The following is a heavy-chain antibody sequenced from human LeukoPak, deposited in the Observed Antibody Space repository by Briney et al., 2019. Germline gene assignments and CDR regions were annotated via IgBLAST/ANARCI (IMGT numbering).Heavy chain of an antibody. D-gene: IGHD3-22*01. Sequence: SETLSLTCTVSGGSISSITYYWGWIRQPPGKGLEWVGHMYYRGNTFYNPSLKSRVTISVDTSKNQFSLKLRSVTAADTAVYYCARRSPIYKYENGGFYFWGQGTLVTVSS. CDR1: GGSISSITYY. J-gene: IGHJ4*02. CDR2: MYYRGNT. V-gene: IGHV4-39*07. CDR3: ARRSPIYKYENGGFYF.